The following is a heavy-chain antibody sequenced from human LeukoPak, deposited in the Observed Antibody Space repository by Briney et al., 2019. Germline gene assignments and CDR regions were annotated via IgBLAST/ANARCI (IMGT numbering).Heavy chain of an antibody. Sequence: PGGSLRLSCAASGFTFSSYWMSWVRQAPGKGLEWVANIKQDGSEKYYVDSVKGRFTISRDNAKNSLYLQMNSLRAEDTAVYYCARDYYDSSGYSTPFDYWGQGTLVTVTS. CDR2: IKQDGSEK. CDR3: ARDYYDSSGYSTPFDY. J-gene: IGHJ4*02. CDR1: GFTFSSYW. D-gene: IGHD3-22*01. V-gene: IGHV3-7*01.